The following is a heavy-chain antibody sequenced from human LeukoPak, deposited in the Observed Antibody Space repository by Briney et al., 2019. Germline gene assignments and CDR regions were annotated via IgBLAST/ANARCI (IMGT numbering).Heavy chain of an antibody. CDR2: IYHSGST. D-gene: IGHD3-22*01. Sequence: SETLSLTCTVSGYSISSGYYWGWIRQPPGKGLEWIGSIYHSGSTYYNPSLKSRVTISVDTSKNQFSLKLSSVTAADTAVYYCARVTGGVVYDSSGYYPDLRDWFDPWGQGTLVTVSS. J-gene: IGHJ5*02. V-gene: IGHV4-38-2*02. CDR3: ARVTGGVVYDSSGYYPDLRDWFDP. CDR1: GYSISSGYY.